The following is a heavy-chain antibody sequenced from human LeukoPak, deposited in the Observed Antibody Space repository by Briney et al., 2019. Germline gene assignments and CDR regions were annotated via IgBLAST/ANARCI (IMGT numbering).Heavy chain of an antibody. J-gene: IGHJ4*02. CDR2: IYHRGST. D-gene: IGHD2-2*01. CDR1: GYSISSGYY. Sequence: PSETLSLTXAVSGYSISSGYYWGWIRQPPGKWLEWIESIYHRGSTYYNPSLKSRVTISVDTSKNQFSLKLSSVTAADTAVYYYASLPAALNNDYWGQGTLVTVSS. CDR3: ASLPAALNNDY. V-gene: IGHV4-38-2*01.